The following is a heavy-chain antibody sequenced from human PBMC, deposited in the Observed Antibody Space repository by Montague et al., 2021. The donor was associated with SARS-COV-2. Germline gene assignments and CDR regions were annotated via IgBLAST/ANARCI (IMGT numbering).Heavy chain of an antibody. Sequence: SETLSLTCAVSGGSFSGFSWNWIRQPPGKGLQWIGEINPSGSPNYTPSLKSRVTISADTSKNLFSLKLSSVTAADTGLYYCASYSVPRGESSLFRRKVPHCYFDSWGQGALVTVSS. CDR2: INPSGSP. CDR1: GGSFSGFS. D-gene: IGHD2-15*01. J-gene: IGHJ4*02. CDR3: ASYSVPRGESSLFRRKVPHCYFDS. V-gene: IGHV4-34*01.